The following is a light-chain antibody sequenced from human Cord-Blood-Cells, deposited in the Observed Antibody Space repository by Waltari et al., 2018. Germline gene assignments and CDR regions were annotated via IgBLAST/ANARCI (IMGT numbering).Light chain of an antibody. Sequence: SSELTQDPAVSVALGQTVRITCQGDSLRSYYAIWYQQKPGQAPVLVIYGKNNRPSGIPDRFSGSSSGNTAALTSTGAQAEDEADYYCNSRDSSGNHLVFGGGTKLTVL. CDR1: SLRSYY. CDR2: GKN. V-gene: IGLV3-19*01. CDR3: NSRDSSGNHLV. J-gene: IGLJ3*02.